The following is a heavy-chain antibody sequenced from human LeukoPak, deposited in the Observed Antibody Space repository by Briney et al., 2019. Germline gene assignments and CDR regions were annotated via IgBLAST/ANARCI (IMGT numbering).Heavy chain of an antibody. CDR1: GFTFSSYS. CDR3: ARDGVWNRAVDY. Sequence: PGGSLRLSCAASGFTFSSYSMNWVRQAPGKGLEWVSYISSSSTIYYADSVKGRFTISRDNAKNSLYLQMNSLRDEDTAVYYCARDGVWNRAVDYWGQGTLVTVSS. J-gene: IGHJ4*02. CDR2: ISSSSTI. D-gene: IGHD1-1*01. V-gene: IGHV3-48*02.